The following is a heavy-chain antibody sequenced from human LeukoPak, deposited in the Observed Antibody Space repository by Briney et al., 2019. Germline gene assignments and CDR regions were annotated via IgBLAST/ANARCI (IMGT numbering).Heavy chain of an antibody. D-gene: IGHD3-3*01. J-gene: IGHJ4*02. CDR1: GYTFTSYG. V-gene: IGHV1-18*01. Sequence: ASVKVSCKASGYTFTSYGISWVRQAPGQGLEWMGWISACNGNTNYAQKLQGRVTMTTDTSTSTAYMELRSLRSDDTAVYYCARDPRIFGVVITPLTSDYWGQGTLVTVSS. CDR2: ISACNGNT. CDR3: ARDPRIFGVVITPLTSDY.